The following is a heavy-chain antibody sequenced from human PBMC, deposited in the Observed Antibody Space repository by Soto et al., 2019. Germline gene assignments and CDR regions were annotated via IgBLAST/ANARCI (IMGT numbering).Heavy chain of an antibody. CDR1: GYTFTSYA. Sequence: ASVKVSCKASGYTFTSYAMHWVRQAPGQRLEWMGWINAGNGNTKYSQKFQGRVTITRDTSASTAYMELSSLRSEDTAVYYCARTTITMVRGVMVRWFDPWGQGTLVTVS. CDR2: INAGNGNT. V-gene: IGHV1-3*01. D-gene: IGHD3-10*01. J-gene: IGHJ5*02. CDR3: ARTTITMVRGVMVRWFDP.